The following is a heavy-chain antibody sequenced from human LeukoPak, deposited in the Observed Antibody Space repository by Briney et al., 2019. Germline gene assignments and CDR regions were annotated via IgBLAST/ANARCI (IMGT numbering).Heavy chain of an antibody. CDR3: ARGPGGDGDYADAYYYGMDV. CDR1: GFTFSSYG. V-gene: IGHV3-33*01. J-gene: IGHJ6*02. D-gene: IGHD4-17*01. Sequence: PGRSLRLSCAASGFTFSSYGMHWVRQAPGKGLEWVAVIWYDGSNKYYADSVKGRFTISRDNAKNSLYLQMNSLRAEDTAVYYCARGPGGDGDYADAYYYGMDVWGQGTTVTVSS. CDR2: IWYDGSNK.